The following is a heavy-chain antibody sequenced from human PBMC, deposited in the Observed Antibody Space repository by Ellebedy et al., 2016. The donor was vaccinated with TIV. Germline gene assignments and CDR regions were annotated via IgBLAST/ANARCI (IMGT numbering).Heavy chain of an antibody. CDR2: INHSGST. CDR3: AHEYSSSSADY. J-gene: IGHJ4*02. D-gene: IGHD6-6*01. V-gene: IGHV4-34*01. CDR1: GGSFSGYY. Sequence: SETLSLXXAVYGGSFSGYYWSWIRQPPGKGLEWIGEINHSGSTNYNPSLKSRVTISVDTSKNQFSLKLSSVTAADTAVYYCAHEYSSSSADYWGQGTLVTVSS.